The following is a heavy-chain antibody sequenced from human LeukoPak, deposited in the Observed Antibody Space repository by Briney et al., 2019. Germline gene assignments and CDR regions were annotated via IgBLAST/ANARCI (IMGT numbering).Heavy chain of an antibody. CDR2: ITPSFGTA. J-gene: IGHJ5*02. CDR3: ARDLVDGYCSGGSCHNWFDP. Sequence: AVKVSCKASGGTFSSYAISWVRQAPGQGLEWMGGITPSFGTANYAQKFQGRVTITADESTSTAYMELSSLRSEDTAVYYCARDLVDGYCSGGSCHNWFDPWGQETLVTVSS. CDR1: GGTFSSYA. D-gene: IGHD2-15*01. V-gene: IGHV1-69*01.